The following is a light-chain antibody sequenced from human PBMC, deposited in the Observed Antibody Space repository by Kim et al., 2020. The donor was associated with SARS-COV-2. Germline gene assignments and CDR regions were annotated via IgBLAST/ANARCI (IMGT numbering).Light chain of an antibody. CDR1: SSDVGAYNY. V-gene: IGLV2-14*03. CDR3: TSYAGGGAWV. Sequence: QSALTQPASVSGSPGQSITISCTGTSSDVGAYNYVSWNQQHPGKAPLLMIYNVANRPSGVSSRFSGSKSGNTASLTISGLQAEDEAHYSCTSYAGGGAWVFGGGTQLTVL. J-gene: IGLJ3*02. CDR2: NVA.